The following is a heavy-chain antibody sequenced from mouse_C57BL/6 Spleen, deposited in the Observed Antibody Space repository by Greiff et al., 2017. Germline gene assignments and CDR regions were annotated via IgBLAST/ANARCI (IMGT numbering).Heavy chain of an antibody. V-gene: IGHV1-64*01. CDR3: ARWDYYGSSYFDY. CDR1: GYTFTSYW. D-gene: IGHD1-1*01. J-gene: IGHJ2*01. CDR2: IHPNSGST. Sequence: QVQLQQPGAELVKPGASVKLSCKASGYTFTSYWMHWVQQRPGQGLEWIGMIHPNSGSTNYNEKFKSKATLTVDKSTSTAYVQLSSLTAEDSAVYSCARWDYYGSSYFDYWGQGTTLTVSS.